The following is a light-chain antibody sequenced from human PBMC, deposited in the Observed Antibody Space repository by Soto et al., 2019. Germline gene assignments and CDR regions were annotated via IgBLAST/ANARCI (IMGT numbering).Light chain of an antibody. CDR2: GAS. CDR3: QQGHNWPLT. Sequence: EIVMTQSPATLSLSPGERAALSCRASQSINSEFAWYQQKPGQPPRLLIYGASTRATGIPARFTGSESGSDFTLTISGLQSEDFAVYYCQQGHNWPLTFGQGTRLEI. J-gene: IGKJ2*01. CDR1: QSINSE. V-gene: IGKV3-15*01.